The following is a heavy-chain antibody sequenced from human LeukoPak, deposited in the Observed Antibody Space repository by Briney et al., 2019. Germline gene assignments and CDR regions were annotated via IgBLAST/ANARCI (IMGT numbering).Heavy chain of an antibody. CDR1: GGTFSSYA. D-gene: IGHD3-3*01. CDR2: IIPIFGTA. J-gene: IGHJ6*02. CDR3: ARGGRERFWSGYYGMWNYYYYGMDV. Sequence: ASVKVSCKASGGTFSSYAISWVRQAPRQGLEWMGGIIPIFGTANYAQKFQGRVTITADESTSTAYMELSSLRSEDTAVYYCARGGRERFWSGYYGMWNYYYYGMDVWGQGTTVTVSS. V-gene: IGHV1-69*13.